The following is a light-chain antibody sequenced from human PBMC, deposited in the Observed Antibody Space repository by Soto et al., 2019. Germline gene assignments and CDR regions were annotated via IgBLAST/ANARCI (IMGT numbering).Light chain of an antibody. CDR3: QQYNHWYT. J-gene: IGKJ2*01. V-gene: IGKV3-15*01. CDR1: QSVSSN. CDR2: GAS. Sequence: EIVMTQSPATLSVSPGERATLSCRASQSVSSNLAWDQQKPGQAPRLLIYGASTRATGIPARFSGSGSGTEFNLNISSLQSEDLTVYYCQQYNHWYTFGQGTKLEIK.